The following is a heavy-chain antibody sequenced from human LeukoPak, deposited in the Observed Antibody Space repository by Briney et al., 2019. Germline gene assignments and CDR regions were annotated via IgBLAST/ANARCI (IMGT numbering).Heavy chain of an antibody. CDR1: GASISSFY. J-gene: IGHJ4*02. Sequence: PSETLSLTCTVSGASISSFYWSWIRQPPGKGLEWVGYIYYDGSTNYNPSLKSRLNISVDMSKNQFSLKLNSVTGADTAVYYCARESIAVAMDYWGEGTLVTVSS. D-gene: IGHD6-19*01. CDR3: ARESIAVAMDY. V-gene: IGHV4-59*01. CDR2: IYYDGST.